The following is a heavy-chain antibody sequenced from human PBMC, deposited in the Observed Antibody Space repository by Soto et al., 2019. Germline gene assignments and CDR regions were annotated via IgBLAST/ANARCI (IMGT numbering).Heavy chain of an antibody. V-gene: IGHV3-48*03. D-gene: IGHD6-13*01. CDR3: VRFGGAAAGPGDY. CDR2: ISSSGITI. Sequence: LRLSCVASEFTFSGYEMNWVRQAPGKGLEWVSYISSSGITIYYTHSVKVRFTITRDNGKKPLYLQMNSLRAEDTAVDYCVRFGGAAAGPGDYWGQGTLVTVSS. J-gene: IGHJ4*02. CDR1: EFTFSGYE.